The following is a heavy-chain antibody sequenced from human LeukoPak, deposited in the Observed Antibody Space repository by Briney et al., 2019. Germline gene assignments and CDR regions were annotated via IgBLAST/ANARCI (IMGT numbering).Heavy chain of an antibody. Sequence: SETLSLTCTVSGGSISSSSYYWGWIRQPPGKGLEWIGSIYYSGSTHYNPSLKSRVTISVDTSKNQFSLKLSSVTAADTAVYYCARHQSYYDSSGPPDYWGQGTLVTVSS. J-gene: IGHJ4*02. CDR3: ARHQSYYDSSGPPDY. V-gene: IGHV4-39*01. CDR2: IYYSGST. D-gene: IGHD3-22*01. CDR1: GGSISSSSYY.